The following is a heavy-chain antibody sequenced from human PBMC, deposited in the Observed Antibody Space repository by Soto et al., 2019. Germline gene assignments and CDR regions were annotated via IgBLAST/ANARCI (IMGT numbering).Heavy chain of an antibody. CDR2: IRSTADGGTI. J-gene: IGHJ4*02. V-gene: IGHV3-15*07. D-gene: IGHD4-4*01. CDR1: GFTFNNAW. CDR3: TTEPDYSNYFDY. Sequence: EVQLVESGGGLVKPGRSLRLSCAASGFTFNNAWMNWVRQAPGKGLEWVGRIRSTADGGTIDYAAPVKDRFTISRDDSKNTLHLQMNSLKTEDTAVYYCTTEPDYSNYFDYWGQGTLVTVSS.